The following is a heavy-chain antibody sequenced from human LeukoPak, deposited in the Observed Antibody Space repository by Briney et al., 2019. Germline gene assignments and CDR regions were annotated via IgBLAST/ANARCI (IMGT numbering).Heavy chain of an antibody. CDR2: IKKGGSEK. J-gene: IGHJ4*02. D-gene: IGHD4/OR15-4a*01. Sequence: GGSLRLSCASSGFIFTNYWMTWVRQAPGKGLEWVANIKKGGSEKYYVDSVKGRFIISRDDAKKSVYLQMNSLRAEDTAVYYCARDWRAMTVAYWGQGTLVTVFS. V-gene: IGHV3-7*01. CDR1: GFIFTNYW. CDR3: ARDWRAMTVAY.